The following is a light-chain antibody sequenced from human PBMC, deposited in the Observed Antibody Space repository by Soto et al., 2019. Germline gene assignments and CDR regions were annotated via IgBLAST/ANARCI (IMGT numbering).Light chain of an antibody. CDR3: QHYGTSAL. CDR1: QSVSDSY. V-gene: IGKV3-20*01. J-gene: IGKJ3*01. CDR2: AS. Sequence: EIVLTQSPGTLSLSPGERATLSCRASQSVSDSYLAWYQQKPVQAPRLLIYASSMTTGIPDRFSGSGSGTDFNITISRLEPEDFAVYYCQHYGTSALFGPGTKVDIK.